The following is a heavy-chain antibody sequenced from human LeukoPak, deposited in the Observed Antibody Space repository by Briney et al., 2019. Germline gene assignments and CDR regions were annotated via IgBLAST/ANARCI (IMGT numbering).Heavy chain of an antibody. CDR1: GYTFTSYG. V-gene: IGHV1-69*05. J-gene: IGHJ3*02. Sequence: GASVKVSCKASGYTFTSYGISWVRQAPGQGLEWMGGIIPIFGTANYAQKFQGRVTITTDESTSTAYMELSSLRSEDTAVYYCARAGYYYDSWRAFDIWGQGTMVTVSS. CDR2: IIPIFGTA. D-gene: IGHD3-22*01. CDR3: ARAGYYYDSWRAFDI.